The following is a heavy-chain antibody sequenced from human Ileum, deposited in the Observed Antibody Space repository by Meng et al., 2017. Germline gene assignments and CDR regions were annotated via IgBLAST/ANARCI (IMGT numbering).Heavy chain of an antibody. J-gene: IGHJ4*02. CDR1: GGSFSGYY. CDR3: ARVSSMIMVYGGSYFDY. V-gene: IGHV4-34*01. CDR2: INHSGST. D-gene: IGHD2-8*01. Sequence: HVQLQQWGAGLLKPSETLSLTCAVYGGSFSGYYWSWIRQPPGKGLEWIGEINHSGSTNYNPSLKSRVTISVDTSKNQFSLKLSSVTAADTAVYYCARVSSMIMVYGGSYFDYWGQGTLVTVSS.